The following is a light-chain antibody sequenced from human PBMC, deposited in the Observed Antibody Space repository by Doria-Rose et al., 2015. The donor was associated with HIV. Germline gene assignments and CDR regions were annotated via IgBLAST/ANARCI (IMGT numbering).Light chain of an antibody. CDR1: QSFSSTY. CDR2: DGS. CDR3: HQCGTSWT. V-gene: IGKV3-20*01. J-gene: IGKJ1*01. Sequence: TQSPGTLSLSPGERATLSCRTSQSFSSTYLAWYQQKPGQAPSLLIYDGSTRATGIPNRFSASGSGTDFTLTINRLEPEDFALYYCHQCGTSWTFGQGTKVKI.